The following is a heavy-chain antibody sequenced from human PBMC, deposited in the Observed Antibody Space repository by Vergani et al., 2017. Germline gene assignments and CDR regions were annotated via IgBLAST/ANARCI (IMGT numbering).Heavy chain of an antibody. V-gene: IGHV4-59*01. CDR1: GGSISSYY. J-gene: IGHJ4*02. CDR3: AREDTTAMGFYYFDY. D-gene: IGHD5-18*01. Sequence: QVQLQESGPGLVKPSETLSLTCTVSGGSISSYYWSWIRQPPGKGLAWIGYIYYSGSTNYNPSLKSRVTISVDTSKNQFSLKLSSVTAADTAVYYCAREDTTAMGFYYFDYWGQGTLVTVSS. CDR2: IYYSGST.